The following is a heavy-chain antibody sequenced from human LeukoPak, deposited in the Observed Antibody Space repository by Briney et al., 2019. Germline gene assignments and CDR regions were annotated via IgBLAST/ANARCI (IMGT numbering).Heavy chain of an antibody. J-gene: IGHJ4*02. CDR1: GGSISSSS. D-gene: IGHD6-19*01. V-gene: IGHV3-21*01. CDR3: ARGIAVAGTSLFDY. CDR2: ISSSSSYI. Sequence: ETLSLTCTVSGGSISSSSYYWGWIRQPPGKGLEWVSSISSSSSYIYYADSVKGRFTISRDNAKNSLYLQMNSLRAEDTAVYYCARGIAVAGTSLFDYWGQGTLVTVSS.